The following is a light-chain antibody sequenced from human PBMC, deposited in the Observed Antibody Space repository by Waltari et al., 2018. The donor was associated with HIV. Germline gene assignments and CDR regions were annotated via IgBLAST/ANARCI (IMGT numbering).Light chain of an antibody. CDR1: SGAVSSSYY. CDR2: NTN. V-gene: IGLV8-61*01. CDR3: VLYVRSGRV. Sequence: QTLVTQEPSLSVSPGETITLTCGLSSGAVSSSYYPRWYHLAPGQPPPCLLHNTNIRAPGVPDRCVVSILGNKAALTVTGAQAEDDSVYYCVLYVRSGRVFGGGTTLTVL. J-gene: IGLJ3*02.